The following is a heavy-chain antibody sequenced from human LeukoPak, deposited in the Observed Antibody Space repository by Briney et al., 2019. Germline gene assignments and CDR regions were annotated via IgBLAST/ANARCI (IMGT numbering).Heavy chain of an antibody. CDR2: IYHSGST. CDR3: ARSRERNRFGELGY. Sequence: PSETLSLTCAVSGYSISSGYYWDWIRQPPGTGLEWMGSIYHSGSTYYNPSLKSRVTISVDTSKNQFSLNLSSVTAADTAVYYCARSRERNRFGELGYWGQGTLVTVSS. V-gene: IGHV4-38-2*01. D-gene: IGHD3-10*01. J-gene: IGHJ4*02. CDR1: GYSISSGYY.